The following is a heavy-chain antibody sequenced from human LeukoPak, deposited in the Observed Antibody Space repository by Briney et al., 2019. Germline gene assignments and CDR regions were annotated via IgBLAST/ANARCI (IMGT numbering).Heavy chain of an antibody. CDR2: ISYDGSNK. CDR1: GFTFSSYA. CDR3: ARGYSSSWGWAQ. V-gene: IGHV3-30-3*01. D-gene: IGHD6-13*01. Sequence: PGGSLRLSCAASGFTFSSYAMSWVRQAPGKGLEWVAVISYDGSNKYYADSVKGRFTISRDNSKNTLYLQMNSLRAEGTAVYYCARGYSSSWGWAQWGQGTLVTVSS. J-gene: IGHJ4*02.